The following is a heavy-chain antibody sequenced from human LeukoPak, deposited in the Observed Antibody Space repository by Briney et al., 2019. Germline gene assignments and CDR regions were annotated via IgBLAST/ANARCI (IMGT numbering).Heavy chain of an antibody. CDR2: IYSGGST. CDR1: GFTVSSYY. V-gene: IGHV3-53*01. D-gene: IGHD3-16*01. Sequence: GGSLSLSCAASGFTVSSYYMSWVRQAPGKGLEWGSVIYSGGSTYYADPVKGRFAISRDSSKITLHLQMISLRAEDTAVYYCASGGLRGYYFDYWGQGTLVTVSS. J-gene: IGHJ4*02. CDR3: ASGGLRGYYFDY.